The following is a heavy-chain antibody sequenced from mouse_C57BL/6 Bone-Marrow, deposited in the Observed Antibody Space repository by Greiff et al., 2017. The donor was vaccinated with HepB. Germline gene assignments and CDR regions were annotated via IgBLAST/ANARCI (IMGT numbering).Heavy chain of an antibody. J-gene: IGHJ3*01. CDR3: ARPGYGGWFAY. CDR2: ISSGGSYT. D-gene: IGHD3-1*01. Sequence: EVQRVESGGDLVKPGGSLKLSCAASGFTFSSYGMYWVRQTPDKRLEWVATISSGGSYTYYQDRVKGRFTISRDNAKNTLYLQMSSLKSEDTAMYYCARPGYGGWFAYWGQGTGVTVTA. CDR1: GFTFSSYG. V-gene: IGHV5-6*01.